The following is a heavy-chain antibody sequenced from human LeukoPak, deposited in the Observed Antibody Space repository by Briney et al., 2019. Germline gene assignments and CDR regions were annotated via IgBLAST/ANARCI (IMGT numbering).Heavy chain of an antibody. CDR1: GFTFDDYG. J-gene: IGHJ4*02. CDR2: INWNGGST. D-gene: IGHD6-19*01. V-gene: IGHV3-20*04. Sequence: GGSLRLSCAASGFTFDDYGMSWVRQAPGKGLEWVSGINWNGGSTGYADSVKGRFTISRDNAKNSLYLQMNSLRAEDTALYYCARDPQGSYSSGWYPHWGQGTLVTVSS. CDR3: ARDPQGSYSSGWYPH.